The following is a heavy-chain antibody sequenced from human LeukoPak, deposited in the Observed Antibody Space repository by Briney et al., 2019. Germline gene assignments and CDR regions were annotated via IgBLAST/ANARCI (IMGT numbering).Heavy chain of an antibody. CDR3: ARGPRLDSSGWYYGAFDI. CDR2: INPNSGGT. CDR1: GYTFTGYY. V-gene: IGHV1-2*06. Sequence: ASVKVSCKASGYTFTGYYMHWVRQAPGQGLEWMGRINPNSGGTNYAQKFQGRVTMTRDTSISTAYMELSRLRSDDTAVYYCARGPRLDSSGWYYGAFDIWGQGTMVTISS. J-gene: IGHJ3*02. D-gene: IGHD6-19*01.